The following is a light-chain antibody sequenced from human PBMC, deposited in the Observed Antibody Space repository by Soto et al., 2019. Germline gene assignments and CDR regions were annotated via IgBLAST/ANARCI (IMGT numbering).Light chain of an antibody. Sequence: EIVLTQSPGTLSLSPGERANLSCRAGQSVDSSYLAWYQQKPGQAPRLLIYGASSRAAGIPDRFTGSGSGTDFTLTISRLAPEDFAVYYCQEYGDSSWTFGQGTRVEIK. CDR1: QSVDSSY. V-gene: IGKV3-20*01. J-gene: IGKJ1*01. CDR3: QEYGDSSWT. CDR2: GAS.